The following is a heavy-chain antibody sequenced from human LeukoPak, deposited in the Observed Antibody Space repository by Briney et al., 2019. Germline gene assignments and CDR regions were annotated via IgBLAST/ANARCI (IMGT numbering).Heavy chain of an antibody. V-gene: IGHV1-2*04. J-gene: IGHJ5*02. CDR3: ARGVATMRGSWFDP. CDR1: GYTFTGYY. Sequence: ASVKVSCRASGYTFTGYYMHWVRQAPGQGLEWMGWINPNSGGTNYAQKFQGWVTMTRDTSISTAYMELSRLRSDDTAVYYCARGVATMRGSWFDPWGQGTLVTVSS. CDR2: INPNSGGT. D-gene: IGHD5-12*01.